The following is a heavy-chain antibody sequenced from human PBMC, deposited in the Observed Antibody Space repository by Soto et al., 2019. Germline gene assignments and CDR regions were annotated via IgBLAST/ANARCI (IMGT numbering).Heavy chain of an antibody. CDR2: ISGSGGST. V-gene: IGHV3-23*01. CDR3: AKDQIVVVPATIVDLRFDP. D-gene: IGHD2-2*01. CDR1: GFTFSSYA. Sequence: GGSLRLSCAASGFTFSSYAMSWVRQAPGKGLEWVSIISGSGGSTYYADSVKGRFTISRDNSKNTLYLQMNSLRAEATAVYYCAKDQIVVVPATIVDLRFDPWGQGTLVTVSS. J-gene: IGHJ5*02.